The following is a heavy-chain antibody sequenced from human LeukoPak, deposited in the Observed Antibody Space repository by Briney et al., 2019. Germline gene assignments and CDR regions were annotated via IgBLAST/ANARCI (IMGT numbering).Heavy chain of an antibody. CDR3: AKGYDFWRASYFAY. V-gene: IGHV3-23*01. CDR2: ISGSGGST. CDR1: GFTFSSYA. J-gene: IGHJ4*02. D-gene: IGHD3-3*01. Sequence: GGSLRLSCAASGFTFSSYAMSWVRQAPGKGVEWVSAISGSGGSTYYADSVRGRFTISRDNSKNTLYLQMNSLRAEDTAVYYCAKGYDFWRASYFAYGGQGTLVTVS.